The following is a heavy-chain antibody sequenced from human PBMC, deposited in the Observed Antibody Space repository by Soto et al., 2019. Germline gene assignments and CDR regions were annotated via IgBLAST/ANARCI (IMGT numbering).Heavy chain of an antibody. V-gene: IGHV4-30-2*01. CDR3: ARLRFLDNWFDR. CDR2: IYHSGST. D-gene: IGHD3-3*01. CDR1: GGSISRGGYS. Sequence: PSETLSHTCAVAGGSISRGGYSWSWIRQPPGKGLEWIGYIYHSGSTYYNPSLKSRVTISVDRSKNQFSLKLSSVTAADTAVYYCARLRFLDNWFDRWGQGTLVTVSS. J-gene: IGHJ5*02.